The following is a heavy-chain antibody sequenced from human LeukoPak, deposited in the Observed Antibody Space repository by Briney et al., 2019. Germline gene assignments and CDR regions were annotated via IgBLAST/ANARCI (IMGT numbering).Heavy chain of an antibody. CDR3: TRVEETATTAAIIRKYSYYYYYMDV. V-gene: IGHV3-74*01. J-gene: IGHJ6*03. Sequence: PGGSLRLSCAASGFTFSSYWMHWVRQAPGKGLVGVSRINSDGRSTNYADSVKGRFTISRDNAKNTLYLQMSSLRAEDTAVYYCTRVEETATTAAIIRKYSYYYYYMDVWGKGNTVTVSS. CDR2: INSDGRST. D-gene: IGHD4-11*01. CDR1: GFTFSSYW.